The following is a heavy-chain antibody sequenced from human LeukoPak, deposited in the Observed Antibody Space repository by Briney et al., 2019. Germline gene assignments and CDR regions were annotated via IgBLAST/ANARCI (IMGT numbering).Heavy chain of an antibody. CDR2: IYYSGST. D-gene: IGHD4-11*01. V-gene: IGHV4-59*01. Sequence: RSSETLSLTCTVSGGSISGYFWTWIRQPPGKGLEWIGYIYYSGSTNYNPSLKSRVTISVDRSKNQFSLKLSSVTAADTAVYYCARGKLQHWFDSWGQGTLVTVSS. CDR3: ARGKLQHWFDS. J-gene: IGHJ5*01. CDR1: GGSISGYF.